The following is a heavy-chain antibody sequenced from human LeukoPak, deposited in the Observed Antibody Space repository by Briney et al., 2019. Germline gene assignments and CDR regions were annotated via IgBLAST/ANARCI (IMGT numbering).Heavy chain of an antibody. V-gene: IGHV1-46*01. J-gene: IGHJ4*02. CDR3: ARALAHRGYSGYDELDY. CDR1: GYTFTSYY. D-gene: IGHD5-12*01. CDR2: INPSGGST. Sequence: ASVNVSCKASGYTFTSYYMHWVRQAPGQGLEWMGIINPSGGSTSYAQKFQGRVTMTRDTSTSTVYMELSSLRSEDTAVYYCARALAHRGYSGYDELDYWGQGTLVTVSS.